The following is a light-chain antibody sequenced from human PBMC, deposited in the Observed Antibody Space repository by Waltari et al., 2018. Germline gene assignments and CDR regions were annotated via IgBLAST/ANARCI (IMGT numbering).Light chain of an antibody. CDR1: QSVSSY. J-gene: IGKJ5*01. CDR3: QQRSNWPPEIT. Sequence: EILLTQSPATLSLSPGERATLSCRASQSVSSYLAWYHQKPGQAPRLLIYDASNRATGIPARFSGSGSGTDFTLTISSLEPEDFAVYYCQQRSNWPPEITFGQGTRLEIK. CDR2: DAS. V-gene: IGKV3-11*01.